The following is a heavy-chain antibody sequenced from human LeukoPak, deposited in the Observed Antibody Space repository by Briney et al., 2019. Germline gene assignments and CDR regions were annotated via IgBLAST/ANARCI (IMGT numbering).Heavy chain of an antibody. CDR1: GGTFSRYA. J-gene: IGHJ4*02. Sequence: GASVTVSCKASGGTFSRYAISWVRQAPGQGLEWMGGIIPIFGTANYAQKFQGRVTITADKSTSTAYMELRSLRSEDTAVYHCAATPGIAPVGIIGIDFWGQETLLTVSS. V-gene: IGHV1-69*06. D-gene: IGHD6-13*01. CDR2: IIPIFGTA. CDR3: AATPGIAPVGIIGIDF.